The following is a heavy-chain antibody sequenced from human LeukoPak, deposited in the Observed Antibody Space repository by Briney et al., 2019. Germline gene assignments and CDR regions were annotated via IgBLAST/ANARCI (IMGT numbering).Heavy chain of an antibody. CDR2: ISSNGGGT. Sequence: GGSLRLSCSASGFTLSTYDMYWVRQAPGKGLEYVSAISSNGGGTYYADSVKGRFTISRDNAKNSLYLQMNSLRAEDTALYYCAKGWSGESFGAQFDYWGQGTLVTVSS. V-gene: IGHV3-64*04. CDR3: AKGWSGESFGAQFDY. J-gene: IGHJ4*02. CDR1: GFTLSTYD. D-gene: IGHD3-10*01.